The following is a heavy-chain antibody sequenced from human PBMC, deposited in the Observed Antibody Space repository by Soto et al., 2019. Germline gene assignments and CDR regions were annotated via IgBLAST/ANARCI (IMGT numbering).Heavy chain of an antibody. V-gene: IGHV4-39*01. CDR1: CGSISSSSYY. J-gene: IGHJ6*02. Sequence: WETLSLTCTVSCGSISSSSYYWGWIRQPPGKGLEWIGSIYYSGSTYYNPSLKSRVTISVDTSKNQFSLKLSSVTAADTAVYYCARHANGDFWSGLYYYYGMDVWGQGTTVTVSS. D-gene: IGHD3-3*01. CDR2: IYYSGST. CDR3: ARHANGDFWSGLYYYYGMDV.